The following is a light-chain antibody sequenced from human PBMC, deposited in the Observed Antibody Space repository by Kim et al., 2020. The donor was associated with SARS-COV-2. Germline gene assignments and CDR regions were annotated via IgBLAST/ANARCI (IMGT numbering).Light chain of an antibody. CDR2: EVS. V-gene: IGLV2-23*02. J-gene: IGLJ2*01. CDR3: CSYAGRSAFVV. CDR1: TNVGPNYNL. Sequence: QSITLSRTRTTNVGPNYNLFSYYQQRPATPPQLIIFEVSRRPAGASGRSAGSNASPTASLTISGLQAEDDGDYYSCSYAGRSAFVVFGGGTQLTVL.